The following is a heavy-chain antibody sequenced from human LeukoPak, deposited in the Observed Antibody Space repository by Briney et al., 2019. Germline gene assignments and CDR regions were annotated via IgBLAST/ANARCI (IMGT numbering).Heavy chain of an antibody. V-gene: IGHV1-18*01. Sequence: ASVKVSCKTSGYSENFYGITWVRQVAGQGLEWMGWISAQHGQTEYAPNSQDRVTMTTDTYTNTAYMELRSLRSDDTAVYYCAGSLGYCSSNVCYLKYWGQGTLVTVSS. CDR3: AGSLGYCSSNVCYLKY. CDR1: GYSENFYG. J-gene: IGHJ4*02. D-gene: IGHD2-8*01. CDR2: ISAQHGQT.